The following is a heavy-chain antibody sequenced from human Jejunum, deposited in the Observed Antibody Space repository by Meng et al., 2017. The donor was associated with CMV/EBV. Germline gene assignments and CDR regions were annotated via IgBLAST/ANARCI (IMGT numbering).Heavy chain of an antibody. V-gene: IGHV4-61*01. Sequence: GAVSSGNYHWSWIRQPPGKGMEWIGFIDYSGTTNNNPSLKSRVTISVDTSKNQFSLKLSSVTAADTAVYYCARVPSVGVTNLYYFDYWGQGALVTVSS. CDR3: ARVPSVGVTNLYYFDY. D-gene: IGHD1-26*01. CDR1: GAVSSGNYH. CDR2: IDYSGTT. J-gene: IGHJ4*02.